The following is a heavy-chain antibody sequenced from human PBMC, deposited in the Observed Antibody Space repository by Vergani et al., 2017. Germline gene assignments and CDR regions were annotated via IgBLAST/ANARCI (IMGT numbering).Heavy chain of an antibody. Sequence: QVQLVESGGGVVQPGRSLRLSCAASGYTFSSYGMHWVRQAPGKGLEWVAVISYDGSNKYYADSVKGRFTISRDNSKNTLYLQMNSLRAEDTDVYYCAKDGIAAAGYHMYYFDYWGQGTLVTVSS. J-gene: IGHJ4*02. V-gene: IGHV3-30*18. CDR2: ISYDGSNK. D-gene: IGHD6-13*01. CDR1: GYTFSSYG. CDR3: AKDGIAAAGYHMYYFDY.